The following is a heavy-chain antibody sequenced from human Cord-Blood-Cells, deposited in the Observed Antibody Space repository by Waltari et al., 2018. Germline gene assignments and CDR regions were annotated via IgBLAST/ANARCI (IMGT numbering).Heavy chain of an antibody. D-gene: IGHD3-10*01. V-gene: IGHV1-2*04. CDR3: ARVNDGSGSYYNAFDI. CDR2: INPNSGGT. CDR1: GYTFTGYY. J-gene: IGHJ3*02. Sequence: QVQLVQSGAEVKKPGASVKVSCKASGYTFTGYYMHWVRQAPGQGLEWMGWINPNSGGTNYAQKFQGWVTMTRDTSISTAYMELSRLRSDDTAVYYCARVNDGSGSYYNAFDIWGQGTMVTVSS.